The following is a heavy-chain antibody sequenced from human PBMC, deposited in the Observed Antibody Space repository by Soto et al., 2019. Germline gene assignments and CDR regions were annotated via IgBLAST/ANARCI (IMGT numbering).Heavy chain of an antibody. V-gene: IGHV1-18*01. CDR3: ARAPRYCTNGVCYQTLPDY. D-gene: IGHD2-8*01. CDR1: GYTFTSYG. Sequence: QVQLVQSGAEVKKPGASVKVSCKASGYTFTSYGISWVRQAPGQGLEWMGWISAYNGNTNYAQKLQGRVTMTTDTSTSTAYMELRSLRSADTAVYSCARAPRYCTNGVCYQTLPDYWGQGTLVTVSS. J-gene: IGHJ4*02. CDR2: ISAYNGNT.